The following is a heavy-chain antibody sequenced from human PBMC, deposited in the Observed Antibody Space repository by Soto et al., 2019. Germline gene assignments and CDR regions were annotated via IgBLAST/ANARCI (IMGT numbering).Heavy chain of an antibody. J-gene: IGHJ4*02. CDR1: GYTFTGYY. V-gene: IGHV1-2*02. CDR2: INPNSGGT. CDR3: ATGPCTNGVCHVGIAAAPSYYFDY. D-gene: IGHD2-8*01. Sequence: ASVKVSCKASGYTFTGYYMHWVRQAPGQGLEWMGWINPNSGGTNYAQKFQGRVTMTRDTSISTAYMELSRLRSDDTAVYYCATGPCTNGVCHVGIAAAPSYYFDYWGQGTLVTVSS.